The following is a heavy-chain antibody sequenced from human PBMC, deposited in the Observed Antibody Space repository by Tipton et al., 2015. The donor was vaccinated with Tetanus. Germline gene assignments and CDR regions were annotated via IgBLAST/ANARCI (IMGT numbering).Heavy chain of an antibody. V-gene: IGHV3-30*03. D-gene: IGHD2-2*01. Sequence: QLVQSGGGVVQPGRSLRLSCAASGFTFSNSGMHWVRQAPGKGLEWVAIISYDGNYQSYAESVRGRFTISRDNSKSTLFLQMNGLRAEDTAVYYCIYPISCSAFDYWGQGSLVTVSS. CDR1: GFTFSNSG. CDR3: IYPISCSAFDY. CDR2: ISYDGNYQ. J-gene: IGHJ4*02.